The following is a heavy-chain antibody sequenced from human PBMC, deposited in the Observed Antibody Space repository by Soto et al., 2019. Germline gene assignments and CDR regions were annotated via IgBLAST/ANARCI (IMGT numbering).Heavy chain of an antibody. Sequence: GGSLRLSCAASGFTFSSYAMSWVRQAPGKGLEWVSAISGSGGSTYYADSVKGRFTISRDNSKNTLYLQMNSLRAEDMAVYYCAKDSLDTAMVPPVGYYYYGMDVWGQGTTVTVSS. D-gene: IGHD5-18*01. CDR3: AKDSLDTAMVPPVGYYYYGMDV. CDR1: GFTFSSYA. J-gene: IGHJ6*02. CDR2: ISGSGGST. V-gene: IGHV3-23*01.